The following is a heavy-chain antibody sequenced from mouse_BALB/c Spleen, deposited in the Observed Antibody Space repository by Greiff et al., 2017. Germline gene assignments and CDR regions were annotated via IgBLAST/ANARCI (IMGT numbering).Heavy chain of an antibody. Sequence: EVKLQESGPGLVKPSQTLSLTCSVTGYSITSGYYGIWIRQFPGNKLEWMGYISYDGSNNYNPSLKNSSSITRNTAKNQFFLKLNSVTTEDTATYYYARAHRCDDALDYWGQGTTLTVSS. CDR1: GYSITSGYY. J-gene: IGHJ2*01. V-gene: IGHV3-6*02. CDR3: ARAHRCDDALDY. CDR2: ISYDGSN. D-gene: IGHD2-14*01.